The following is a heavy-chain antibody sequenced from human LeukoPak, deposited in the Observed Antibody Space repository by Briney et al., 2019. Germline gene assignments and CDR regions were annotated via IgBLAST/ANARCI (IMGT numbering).Heavy chain of an antibody. V-gene: IGHV4-34*01. CDR2: INHSGST. D-gene: IGHD5-18*01. J-gene: IGHJ4*02. CDR1: GGSFTGYY. CDR3: ARDSGYSYGYFDY. Sequence: SETLSLTCAVYGGSFTGYYWSWIRQPPGKGLEWIGEINHSGSTNYNPSLKSRVTISVDTSKNQFSLKLSSVTAADTAVYYCARDSGYSYGYFDYWGQGTLVTVSS.